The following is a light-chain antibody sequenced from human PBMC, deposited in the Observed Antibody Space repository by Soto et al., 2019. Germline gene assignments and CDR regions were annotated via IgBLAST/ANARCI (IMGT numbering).Light chain of an antibody. J-gene: IGKJ1*01. Sequence: DIQMTQSPSTLSASVGDRVTITCRASQSISSWLAWYQQKPGKAPKLLIYDASSLESGVPSRFSGSGSGTEFTLTFSSLQPDDFATYYCQQYRTFGQGTKVEIK. V-gene: IGKV1-5*01. CDR2: DAS. CDR3: QQYRT. CDR1: QSISSW.